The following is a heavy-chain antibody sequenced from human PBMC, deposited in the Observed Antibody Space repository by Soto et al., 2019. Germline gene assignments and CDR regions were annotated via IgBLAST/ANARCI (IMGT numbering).Heavy chain of an antibody. CDR1: RFTFSDCA. CDR3: AKDAVPYNGKWDWFDS. D-gene: IGHD1-26*01. CDR2: IGGGGADT. J-gene: IGHJ5*01. Sequence: DVQLLESGGGLVQPGGSLTLSCAASRFTFSDCAMSWVRQAPVKGLDWVSAIGGGGADTYYADSLKCRFTISRDNSKNTLYLQMNSLRDEDTAVYYCAKDAVPYNGKWDWFDSWGQGTLVTVSS. V-gene: IGHV3-23*01.